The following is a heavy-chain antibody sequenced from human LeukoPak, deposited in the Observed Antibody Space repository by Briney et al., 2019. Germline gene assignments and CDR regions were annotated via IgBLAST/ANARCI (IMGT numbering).Heavy chain of an antibody. J-gene: IGHJ3*02. V-gene: IGHV4-59*11. CDR2: ISYIGST. CDR3: ARDLVTVTRGFDI. D-gene: IGHD4-17*01. Sequence: SETLSFTCAVSGDTFSSHYWTWIRQPPGKGLEWIGYISYIGSTNYNPSLKSRVTISIDTSKNQFSLKLSSVTAADTAVYYCARDLVTVTRGFDIWGQGTMVSVSS. CDR1: GDTFSSHY.